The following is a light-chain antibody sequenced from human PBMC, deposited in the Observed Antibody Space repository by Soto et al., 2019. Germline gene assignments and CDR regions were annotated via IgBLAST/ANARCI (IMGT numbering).Light chain of an antibody. CDR3: QQCGSSSPWT. CDR2: KAS. CDR1: QSISSW. V-gene: IGKV1-5*03. Sequence: DIQMTQSPSTLSASVGDRVTITCRASQSISSWLAWYQQKPGKAPKLLIYKASSLETGVPSRFSGSGSGTEFTLTISSLQPDDFASYYCQQCGSSSPWTFGQGTKVEVK. J-gene: IGKJ1*01.